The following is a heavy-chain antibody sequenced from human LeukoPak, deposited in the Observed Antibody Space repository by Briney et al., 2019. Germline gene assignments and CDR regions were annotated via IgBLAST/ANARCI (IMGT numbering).Heavy chain of an antibody. Sequence: ASVKVSCKASGYIFTSSLIHWVRQAPGQGFEWMGKIHPSDGDTNYAQKFQGRVTMTRDSSTTTVYVEVSSLRSQDTAVYYCAKDLVGGWTWDHWGQGTLLTVSS. CDR3: AKDLVGGWTWDH. J-gene: IGHJ4*02. D-gene: IGHD6-19*01. V-gene: IGHV1-46*01. CDR1: GYIFTSSL. CDR2: IHPSDGDT.